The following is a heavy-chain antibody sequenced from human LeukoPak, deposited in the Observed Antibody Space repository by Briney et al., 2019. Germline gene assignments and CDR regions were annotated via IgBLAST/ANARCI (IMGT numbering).Heavy chain of an antibody. CDR1: GFRFNTYA. J-gene: IGHJ6*02. V-gene: IGHV3-30-3*01. CDR2: ISSGGSTT. Sequence: GGSLRLSCAASGFRFNTYALHWVRQAPGKGLEWVAVISSGGSTTHYADSVKGRFTISTDSSKNTLYLLMNSLRGEDTAVYFCARDPDRLTVFGKDVWGQGTTVTVSS. CDR3: ARDPDRLTVFGKDV. D-gene: IGHD3-9*01.